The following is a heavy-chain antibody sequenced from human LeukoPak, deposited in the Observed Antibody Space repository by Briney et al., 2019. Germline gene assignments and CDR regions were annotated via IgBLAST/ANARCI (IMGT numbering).Heavy chain of an antibody. J-gene: IGHJ6*03. Sequence: XXXPXXXXLEXXGSIYHSGSTYYNPSLKSRVTISVDTSKNQFSLKLSSVTAADTAVYYCARGGSGWQRRKYYYYYMDVWGKGTTVTVSS. D-gene: IGHD6-19*01. CDR3: ARGGSGWQRRKYYYYYMDV. V-gene: IGHV4-38-2*02. CDR2: IYHSGST.